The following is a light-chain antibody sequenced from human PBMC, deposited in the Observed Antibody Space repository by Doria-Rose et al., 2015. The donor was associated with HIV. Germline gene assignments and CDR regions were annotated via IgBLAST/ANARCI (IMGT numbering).Light chain of an antibody. Sequence: SADLNLFQQEPGKAPKLLISAASRLQSGVPSRFSGSGSGTDFTLTISGLQPGDFATYYCQQTYSSPPWTFGQGTKVEMK. J-gene: IGKJ1*01. CDR1: SAD. V-gene: IGKV1-39*01. CDR2: AAS. CDR3: QQTYSSPPWT.